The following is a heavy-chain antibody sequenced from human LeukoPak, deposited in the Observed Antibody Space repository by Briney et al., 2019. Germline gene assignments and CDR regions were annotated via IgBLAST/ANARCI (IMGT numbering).Heavy chain of an antibody. CDR1: GFSLSTRGVG. CDR3: SHRRSSWYINWFDP. CDR2: ISWNDDK. V-gene: IGHV2-5*01. D-gene: IGHD6-13*01. Sequence: SGPTLVRPTQTPRLTCTFSGFSLSTRGVGVGWIRQPPGKALEWLALISWNDDKRYSPSLKNRLTITKDTSKNQVVLTMTNMDTVDTATYYCSHRRSSWYINWFDPWGQGTLVTVSS. J-gene: IGHJ5*02.